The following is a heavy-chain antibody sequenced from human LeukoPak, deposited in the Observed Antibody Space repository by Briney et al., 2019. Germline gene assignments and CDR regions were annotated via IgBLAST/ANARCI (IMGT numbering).Heavy chain of an antibody. D-gene: IGHD3-22*01. CDR1: GGSFSGYY. CDR2: INHSGST. V-gene: IGHV4-34*01. CDR3: ARAPGYYYDSSGYGRYYFDY. J-gene: IGHJ4*02. Sequence: SETLSLTCAVYGGSFSGYYWSWIRQPPGKGLEWIGEINHSGSTNYNPSLKSRVTISVDTSKNQFSLKLSSVTAADTAVYYCARAPGYYYDSSGYGRYYFDYWGQGTLVTVSS.